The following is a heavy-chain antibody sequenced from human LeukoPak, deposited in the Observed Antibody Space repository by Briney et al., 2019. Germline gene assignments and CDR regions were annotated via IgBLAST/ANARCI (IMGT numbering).Heavy chain of an antibody. CDR2: INTDGRIT. V-gene: IGHV3-64*02. CDR3: TRDGGSFCDFDY. CDR1: GFSFRNFA. D-gene: IGHD1-26*01. Sequence: PGGSLRLSCVASGFSFRNFAIHWARQAPGKGLEYVSVINTDGRITYYADSVKGRFTISRDNSKNTVYLQMGSLRGEGMAVYYCTRDGGSFCDFDYWGQGALVTVSS. J-gene: IGHJ4*02.